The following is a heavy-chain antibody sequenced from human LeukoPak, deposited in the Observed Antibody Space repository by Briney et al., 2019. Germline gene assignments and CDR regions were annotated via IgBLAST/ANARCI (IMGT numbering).Heavy chain of an antibody. Sequence: QPGGSLRLSCATPGFTLIIYGMHWVRQAPGKGLEWVAFIRYDGTNKYYADSVKGRFTISRVNSKNMVFLQMNSLRAEDTAVYYCAKAPGGYNWNWAFDYWGQGTLVTVSS. V-gene: IGHV3-30*02. CDR1: GFTLIIYG. CDR2: IRYDGTNK. D-gene: IGHD1-7*01. CDR3: AKAPGGYNWNWAFDY. J-gene: IGHJ4*02.